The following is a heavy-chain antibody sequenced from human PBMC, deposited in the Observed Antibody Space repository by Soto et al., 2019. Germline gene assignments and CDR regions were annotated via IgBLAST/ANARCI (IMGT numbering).Heavy chain of an antibody. D-gene: IGHD3-22*01. J-gene: IGHJ4*02. CDR3: ARVNYYDSSGHWFDY. CDR2: IYHSGST. Sequence: SEILSLTCAVSGGSISGGGYSWSWIRQPPGKGLEWIGYIYHSGSTYYNPSLKSRVTISVDRSKNQFSLKLSSVTAADTAVYYCARVNYYDSSGHWFDYWGQGTLVTVS. V-gene: IGHV4-30-2*01. CDR1: GGSISGGGYS.